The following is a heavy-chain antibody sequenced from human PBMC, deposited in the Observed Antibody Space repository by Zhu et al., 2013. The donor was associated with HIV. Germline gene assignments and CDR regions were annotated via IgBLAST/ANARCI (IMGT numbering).Heavy chain of an antibody. J-gene: IGHJ3*02. V-gene: IGHV1-2*02. CDR2: FSPYGGAT. D-gene: IGHD6-25*01. Sequence: QVQLIQSGAEMKKPGASVKVSCKASGYTFTTYGITWVRQAPGQGLEWMEWFSPYGGATNYAQKFQGRVSMTGDTTIHTAYMQLNRLIYDDTAVYYCARDERALDIWGQGTMVTVSS. CDR1: GYTFTTYG. CDR3: ARDERALDI.